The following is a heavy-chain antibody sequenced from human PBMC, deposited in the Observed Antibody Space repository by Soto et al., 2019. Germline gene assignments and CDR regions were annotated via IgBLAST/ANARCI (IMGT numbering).Heavy chain of an antibody. V-gene: IGHV3-21*01. CDR3: ARAPPEYSSSSGYYYYYYMDV. D-gene: IGHD6-6*01. CDR2: ISSSSSYI. J-gene: IGHJ6*03. CDR1: GFTFSSYS. Sequence: EVQLVESGGGLVKPGGSLRLSCAASGFTFSSYSMNWVRQAPGKGLEWVSSISSSSSYIYYADSVKGRFTISRDNAKNSLYLQMNSLRAEDTAVYYCARAPPEYSSSSGYYYYYYMDVWGKGTTVTVSS.